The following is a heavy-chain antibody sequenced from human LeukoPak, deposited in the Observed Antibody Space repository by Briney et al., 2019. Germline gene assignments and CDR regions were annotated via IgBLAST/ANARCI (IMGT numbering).Heavy chain of an antibody. CDR3: ARDGQQLMAFDY. D-gene: IGHD6-13*01. V-gene: IGHV4-59*12. CDR2: ISYSGST. CDR1: GGSISSSY. Sequence: SETLSLTCTVSGGSISSSYWSWIRQPPGKGLEWIGYISYSGSTNYNPSLKSRVTMSVDTSKNQFSLKLSSVTAADTAVYYCARDGQQLMAFDYWGQGTLVTVSS. J-gene: IGHJ4*02.